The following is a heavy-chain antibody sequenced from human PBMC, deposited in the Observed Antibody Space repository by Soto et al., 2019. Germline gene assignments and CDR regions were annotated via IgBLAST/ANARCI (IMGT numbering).Heavy chain of an antibody. D-gene: IGHD6-13*01. CDR1: GFTFSSYW. J-gene: IGHJ5*02. Sequence: EVQLVESGGGLVQPGESLRLSCAASGFTFSSYWMHWVRQAPGEGLVWVSRINSDGSRTNHADSVKGRFTVSRDNAKNTQYLQMNSLRAEDTAVYYCARVLTGSWNWFDPWGQGTLVTVSS. CDR2: INSDGSRT. CDR3: ARVLTGSWNWFDP. V-gene: IGHV3-74*01.